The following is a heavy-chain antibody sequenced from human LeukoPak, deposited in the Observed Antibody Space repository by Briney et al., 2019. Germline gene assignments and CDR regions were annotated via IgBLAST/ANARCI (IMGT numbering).Heavy chain of an antibody. J-gene: IGHJ4*02. D-gene: IGHD3-22*01. CDR2: ISYDGSNK. CDR1: GFTFSSYG. CDR3: AKPAYDSSGYYFDY. Sequence: GGSLRLSCAASGFTFSSYGMHWVRQAPGRGLEWVAVISYDGSNKYYADSVKGRFTISRDNSKNTLYLQMNSLRAEDTAVYYCAKPAYDSSGYYFDYWGQGTLVTVSS. V-gene: IGHV3-30*18.